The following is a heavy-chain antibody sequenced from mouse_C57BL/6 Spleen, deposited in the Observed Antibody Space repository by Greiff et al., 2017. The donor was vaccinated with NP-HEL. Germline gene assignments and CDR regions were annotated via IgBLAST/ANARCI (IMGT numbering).Heavy chain of an antibody. V-gene: IGHV2-2*01. CDR2: IWSGGST. CDR3: ARGGVHWYFDV. CDR1: GFSLTSYG. Sequence: VHLVESGPGLVQPSQSLSVTCTVSGFSLTSYGVHWVRQSPGKGLEWLGVIWSGGSTDYNAAFISRLSISKDNSKSQVFFKMNSLQADDTAIYYCARGGVHWYFDVWGTGTTVTVSS. J-gene: IGHJ1*03. D-gene: IGHD2-14*01.